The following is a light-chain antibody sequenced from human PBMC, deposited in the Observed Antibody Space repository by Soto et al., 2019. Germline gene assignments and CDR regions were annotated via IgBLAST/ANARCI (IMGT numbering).Light chain of an antibody. CDR1: TSNIGSNY. V-gene: IGLV1-47*01. CDR2: RNN. J-gene: IGLJ1*01. CDR3: ATWDDSLNGFYV. Sequence: QSVLTQPPSASGTPGQGVTISCSGSTSNIGSNYVYWYQQLPGTAPKLLIYRNNQRPSGVPDRFSGSKSGTSASLAISGLRSDDEADYFCATWDDSLNGFYVFGTGTKFTV.